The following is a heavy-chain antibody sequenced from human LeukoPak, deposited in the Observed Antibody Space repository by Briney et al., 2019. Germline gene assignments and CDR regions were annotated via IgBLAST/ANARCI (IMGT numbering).Heavy chain of an antibody. CDR3: AKVAYNWISYGPFDY. J-gene: IGHJ4*02. CDR2: IFQGGGEI. CDR1: GFTFNTFA. V-gene: IGHV3-23*01. Sequence: GGSLRLSCVASGFTFNTFAMIWVRQPPGKGLEWVSSIFQGGGEIHYADSVKGRFTISRDNSKNTLYLQMNSLRAEDTAVYYCAKVAYNWISYGPFDYWGQGTLVTVSS. D-gene: IGHD1-20*01.